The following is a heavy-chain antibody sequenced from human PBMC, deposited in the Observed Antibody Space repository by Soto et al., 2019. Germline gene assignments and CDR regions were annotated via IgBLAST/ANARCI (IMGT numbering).Heavy chain of an antibody. Sequence: EVQLVESGGGLIQPGGSLRLSCAASGFTVSSNFMTWVRQAPGKGLEWVSNIHRGGTTYYADAVRGRFSVSRDNSKNALFLQMTSLRVEDTAVYCCTRGAGNSWVYEYGMDVWGQGTAVTVSS. D-gene: IGHD6-13*01. CDR1: GFTVSSNF. J-gene: IGHJ6*02. V-gene: IGHV3-53*01. CDR3: TRGAGNSWVYEYGMDV. CDR2: IHRGGTT.